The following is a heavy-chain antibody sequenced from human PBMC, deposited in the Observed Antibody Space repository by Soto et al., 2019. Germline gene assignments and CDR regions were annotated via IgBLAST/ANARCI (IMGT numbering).Heavy chain of an antibody. D-gene: IGHD3-9*01. CDR1: GYSFTSYW. J-gene: IGHJ4*02. Sequence: PGESLKISCKGSGYSFTSYWIGWVRQMPGKGLEWMGIIYPGDSDTRYSPPFQGQVTISADKSISTAYLQWSSLKASDTAMYYCARGRGRYFDWPHFDYWGQGTLVTVSS. CDR2: IYPGDSDT. CDR3: ARGRGRYFDWPHFDY. V-gene: IGHV5-51*01.